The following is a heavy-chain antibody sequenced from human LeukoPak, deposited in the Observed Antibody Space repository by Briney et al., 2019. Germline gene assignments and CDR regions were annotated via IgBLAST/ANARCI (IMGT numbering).Heavy chain of an antibody. CDR3: ARQPYCSSTSCDKYFQH. J-gene: IGHJ1*01. CDR2: LYYSGST. D-gene: IGHD2-2*02. V-gene: IGHV4-39*01. Sequence: SETLSLTCTVSGGSISSSSYYWGWIRQPPGKGLEWIGSLYYSGSTYYNPSLKSRVTISVDTSKNQFSLNLSSVTAADTAVYYCARQPYCSSTSCDKYFQHWGQGTLVTVSS. CDR1: GGSISSSSYY.